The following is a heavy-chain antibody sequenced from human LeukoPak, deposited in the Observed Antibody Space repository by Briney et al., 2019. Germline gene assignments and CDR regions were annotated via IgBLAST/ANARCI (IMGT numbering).Heavy chain of an antibody. D-gene: IGHD3-3*01. CDR1: GFSFSNSG. V-gene: IGHV3-48*02. CDR3: ARDPGTIFDVLNYHFDN. J-gene: IGHJ4*02. Sequence: GGSLRLSCTASGFSFSNSGINWVRQAPGKGLEWVSYIRSGSSGVVYSADSVKGRFTVSRDNAKSSAYLHMNSLRDEDTAVYYCARDPGTIFDVLNYHFDNWGQGTLVTVSS. CDR2: IRSGSSGVV.